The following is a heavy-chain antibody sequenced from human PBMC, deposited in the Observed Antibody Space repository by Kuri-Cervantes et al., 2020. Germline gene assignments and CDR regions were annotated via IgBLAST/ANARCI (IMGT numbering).Heavy chain of an antibody. J-gene: IGHJ4*02. CDR3: ARVGHDYIWGSYRDHYYFDY. CDR1: GGSFSGYY. CDR2: INHSGST. V-gene: IGHV4-34*01. D-gene: IGHD3-16*02. Sequence: SETLSLTCAVYGGSFSGYYWSWIRQPPGKGLEWIGEINHSGSTNYNPSLKSRVTISVDTSKNQFSLKLSSVTAADTAVYYCARVGHDYIWGSYRDHYYFDYWGQGTLVTVSS.